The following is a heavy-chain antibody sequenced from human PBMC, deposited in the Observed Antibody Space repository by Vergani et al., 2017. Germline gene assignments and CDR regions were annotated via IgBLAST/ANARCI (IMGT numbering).Heavy chain of an antibody. CDR2: IIPIFGTA. D-gene: IGHD3-16*02. J-gene: IGHJ4*02. CDR3: ARRSITFGGVIGVDY. V-gene: IGHV1-69*12. Sequence: QVQLVQSGAEVKKPGSSVKVSCKASGGTFSSYAISWVRQAPGKGLEWMGGIIPIFGTANYAQRFQGRVTITVDESTSTAYMELSGLRSEDTALYYCARRSITFGGVIGVDYWGQGTLVTVSS. CDR1: GGTFSSYA.